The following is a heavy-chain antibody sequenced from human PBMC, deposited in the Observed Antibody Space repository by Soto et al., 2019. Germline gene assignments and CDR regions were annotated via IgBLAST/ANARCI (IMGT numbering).Heavy chain of an antibody. CDR1: GFIFRNAW. CDR3: TTDLSRGSPKRRFFRQTLYSYAMDV. Sequence: EVQLVESGGGLVQPGGSLRLSCAASGFIFRNAWMSWVRQTPGRGLEWVGRIKSKTDGGTTDHAAPVKGRFTFSRDDSKNTLYLQLNRLKIEDTAVYYCTTDLSRGSPKRRFFRQTLYSYAMDVWGQGTTVTVSS. CDR2: IKSKTDGGTT. D-gene: IGHD3-3*01. V-gene: IGHV3-15*01. J-gene: IGHJ6*02.